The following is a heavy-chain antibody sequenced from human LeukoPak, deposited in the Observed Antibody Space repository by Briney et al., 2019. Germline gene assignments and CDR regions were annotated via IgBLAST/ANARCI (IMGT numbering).Heavy chain of an antibody. CDR1: GFTFSSYG. CDR3: ARDPSKAYNWNDASVFDY. D-gene: IGHD1-20*01. Sequence: AGGSLRLSCAASGFTFSSYGMHWVRKAPGKGLEWVAVIWYDGSNKYYADSVKGRFTISRDNSKNTLYLQMNSLRAEDTAVYYCARDPSKAYNWNDASVFDYWGQGTLVTVSS. CDR2: IWYDGSNK. J-gene: IGHJ4*02. V-gene: IGHV3-33*01.